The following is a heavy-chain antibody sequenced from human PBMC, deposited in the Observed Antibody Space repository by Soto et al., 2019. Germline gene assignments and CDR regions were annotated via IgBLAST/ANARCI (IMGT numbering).Heavy chain of an antibody. Sequence: SETLSLTCIVSGGSISSSNDYWGWIRQPPGKGLERIGTIYYSGGTYYNPSLKSRINISVDTSKKQYYLKLSSVTAANTAEYYCARRHGDYAIFDYWGQGTLVTVSS. CDR2: IYYSGGT. J-gene: IGHJ4*02. V-gene: IGHV4-39*01. CDR1: GGSISSSNDY. D-gene: IGHD4-17*01. CDR3: ARRHGDYAIFDY.